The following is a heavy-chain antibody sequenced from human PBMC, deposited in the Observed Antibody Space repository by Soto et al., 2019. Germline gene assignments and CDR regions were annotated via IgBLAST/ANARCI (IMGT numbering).Heavy chain of an antibody. CDR1: GSTFPNYP. D-gene: IGHD4-4*01. V-gene: IGHV3-30-3*01. Sequence: PGWSLRLSCTASGSTFPNYPMHWVRQAPDKGLEWVAVISHDGVTKNSADSVKGRFTISRDNSRNTLYLQMNSLRIEDTAMYYCVRGGYSSSWERLDPWGQGTLVTVSS. CDR2: ISHDGVTK. CDR3: VRGGYSSSWERLDP. J-gene: IGHJ5*02.